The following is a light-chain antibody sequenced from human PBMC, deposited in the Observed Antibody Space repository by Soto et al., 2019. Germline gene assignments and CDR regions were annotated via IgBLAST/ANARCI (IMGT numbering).Light chain of an antibody. CDR1: QSVSSN. CDR3: QQYNNWYT. J-gene: IGKJ2*01. CDR2: GAS. Sequence: EIVMTQAPATLSVSPGERATLSCSASQSVSSNLAWYQQKPGQAPRLLIYGASTRATGIPARFSGSGSGTEFTLTISSLQSEDFAVYYCQQYNNWYTFGQGTKLEIK. V-gene: IGKV3-15*01.